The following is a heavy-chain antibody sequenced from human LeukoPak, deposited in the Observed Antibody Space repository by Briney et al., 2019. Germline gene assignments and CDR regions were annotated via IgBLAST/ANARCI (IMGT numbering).Heavy chain of an antibody. CDR3: AKVWGYGYDRDF. CDR2: ISGSAGST. J-gene: IGHJ4*02. D-gene: IGHD5-12*01. Sequence: GGSLRLSCAAAGFTFSSYGMSWVRQAPGKGLEWVSAISGSAGSTYYADSVKGRFTISRDNSKNTLYLQMNSLRAEDTAVYYCAKVWGYGYDRDFWGQGTLVTVSS. V-gene: IGHV3-23*01. CDR1: GFTFSSYG.